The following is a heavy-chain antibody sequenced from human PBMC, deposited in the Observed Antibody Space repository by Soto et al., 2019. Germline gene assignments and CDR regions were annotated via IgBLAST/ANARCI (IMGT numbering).Heavy chain of an antibody. CDR1: GGSVSNKTYY. CDR3: ARTTAVPNTLRSRYFFDY. Sequence: QVQLQESGPGLLKPSETLSLTCSVSGGSVSNKTYYWSWIRQPPGKRLEWIGYVYYSGTTNYKPSLKSRVIISVDLYQNQFSLRLSSVTTADTALYYCARTTAVPNTLRSRYFFDYWGQGTLVTVSS. D-gene: IGHD4-17*01. V-gene: IGHV4-61*01. CDR2: VYYSGTT. J-gene: IGHJ4*02.